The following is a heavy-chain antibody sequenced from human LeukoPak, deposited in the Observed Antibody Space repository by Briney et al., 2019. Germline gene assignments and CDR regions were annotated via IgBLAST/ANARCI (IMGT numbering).Heavy chain of an antibody. J-gene: IGHJ4*02. CDR1: GYTFTGYY. V-gene: IGHV1-2*02. Sequence: ASVTVSFKASGYTFTGYYMHWVRQAPGQGLEWMGWINPNSGGTNYAQKFQGRVTMTRDTSISTAYMELNRLRSDDTAVYYSARSVVVPAARDYWGQGTLVTVSS. CDR3: ARSVVVPAARDY. CDR2: INPNSGGT. D-gene: IGHD2-2*01.